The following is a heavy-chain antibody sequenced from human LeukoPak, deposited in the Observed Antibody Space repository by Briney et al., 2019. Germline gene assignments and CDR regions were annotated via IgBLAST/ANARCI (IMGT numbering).Heavy chain of an antibody. Sequence: GGSLRLSCSASGFTFSSYAMHWVRQAPGKGLEYVSAISSNGGSTYYADSVKGRFTISRDKSKNTLYLQMNSLRAEDTAVYYCAVGGFGNALDYWGQGTLVTVSS. D-gene: IGHD3-10*01. J-gene: IGHJ4*02. V-gene: IGHV3-64*04. CDR1: GFTFSSYA. CDR3: AVGGFGNALDY. CDR2: ISSNGGST.